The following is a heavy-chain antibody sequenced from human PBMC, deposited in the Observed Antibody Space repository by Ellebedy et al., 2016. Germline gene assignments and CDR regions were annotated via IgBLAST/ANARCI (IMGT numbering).Heavy chain of an antibody. CDR1: GGSISSYY. CDR2: IYATGSA. D-gene: IGHD2-21*01. V-gene: IGHV4-59*12. CDR3: ARSSDGGGIQYFQH. J-gene: IGHJ1*01. Sequence: SETLSLTCTVSGGSISSYYWSWIRQLPGKGLEWIGYIYATGSAIYNPSLESRVTISVDTSKNQFSLKLNSVTAADTAVYYCARSSDGGGIQYFQHWGQGTLVTVSA.